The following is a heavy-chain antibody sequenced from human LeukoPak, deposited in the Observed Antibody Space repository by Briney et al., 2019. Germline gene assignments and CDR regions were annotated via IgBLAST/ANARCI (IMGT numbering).Heavy chain of an antibody. CDR2: IWNDGSNK. CDR3: ARVGSGWDGVDY. V-gene: IGHV3-33*01. CDR1: GFTFSNYG. Sequence: GGSLRLSCAASGFTFSNYGMHWVRQAPGKGLEWVAVIWNDGSNKYYADSVKGRFTISRDNSKNTLYLQMNSLRAEDTAVYYCARVGSGWDGVDYWGQGTLVTVSS. J-gene: IGHJ4*02. D-gene: IGHD6-19*01.